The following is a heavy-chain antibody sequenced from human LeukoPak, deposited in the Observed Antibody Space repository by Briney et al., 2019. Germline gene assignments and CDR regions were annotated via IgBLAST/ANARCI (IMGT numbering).Heavy chain of an antibody. CDR1: GFTFSDYY. CDR3: ARDGGSYYDTLTGYSQLTYGMDV. J-gene: IGHJ6*04. CDR2: ISSSSSYT. D-gene: IGHD3-9*01. Sequence: PGRSLRLSCAASGFTFSDYYMSWIRQAPGKGLEWVSYISSSSSYTNYADSVKGRFTISRDNAKNSLYLQMNSLRAEDTAVYYCARDGGSYYDTLTGYSQLTYGMDVWGKGTTVTVSS. V-gene: IGHV3-11*06.